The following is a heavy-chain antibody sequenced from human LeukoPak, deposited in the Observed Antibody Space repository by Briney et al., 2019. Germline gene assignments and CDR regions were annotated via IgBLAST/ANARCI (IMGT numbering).Heavy chain of an antibody. CDR1: GGSISSSSYY. CDR3: ARAPERWYSYGSYTYHYMDV. D-gene: IGHD3-10*01. V-gene: IGHV4-61*05. CDR2: ISYSGST. Sequence: SETLSLTCTVSGGSISSSSYYWGWIRQPPGKGLEWIGSISYSGSTNYNPSLESRVTISVDTSKNQISLKVSSVTAADTAIYYCARAPERWYSYGSYTYHYMDVWGRGTTVTVSS. J-gene: IGHJ6*03.